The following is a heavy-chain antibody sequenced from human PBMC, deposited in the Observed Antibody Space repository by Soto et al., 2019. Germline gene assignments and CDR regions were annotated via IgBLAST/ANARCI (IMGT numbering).Heavy chain of an antibody. CDR2: IYYSGST. Sequence: NPSETLSLTCTVSGGSISSSSYYWGWIRQPPGKGLEWIGSIYYSGSTYYNPSLKSRVTISVDTSKNQFSLKLSSVTAADTAVYYCARSRIAAAGYFDYWGQGTLVTVSS. CDR1: GGSISSSSYY. D-gene: IGHD6-13*01. V-gene: IGHV4-39*01. J-gene: IGHJ4*02. CDR3: ARSRIAAAGYFDY.